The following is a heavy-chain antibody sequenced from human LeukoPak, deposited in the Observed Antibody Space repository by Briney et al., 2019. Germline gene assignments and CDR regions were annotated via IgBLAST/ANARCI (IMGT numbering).Heavy chain of an antibody. CDR3: AKALLVAGYQPIDY. Sequence: GGSLRLSCAASGFTFDDYAMHWVRQAPGKGLEWVSGISWNSGSIGYTDSVKGRFTISRDNAKNSLYLQMNSLRAEDTALYYCAKALLVAGYQPIDYWGQGTLVTVSS. D-gene: IGHD6-19*01. J-gene: IGHJ4*02. CDR1: GFTFDDYA. V-gene: IGHV3-9*01. CDR2: ISWNSGSI.